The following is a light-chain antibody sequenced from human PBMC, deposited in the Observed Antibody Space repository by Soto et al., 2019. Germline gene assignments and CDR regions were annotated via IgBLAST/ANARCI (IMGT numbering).Light chain of an antibody. CDR2: GAS. CDR1: QSVSSD. V-gene: IGKV3-15*01. J-gene: IGKJ2*01. Sequence: EIVMTQSPATLSVSPGDRATLSCRASQSVSSDLAWYQQKPGQAPRLLIYGASTRATGIPTRFSGSGSGTEFTLTISGLQPEDLATYYCLQHNSYPYTFGQGTKLEIK. CDR3: LQHNSYPYT.